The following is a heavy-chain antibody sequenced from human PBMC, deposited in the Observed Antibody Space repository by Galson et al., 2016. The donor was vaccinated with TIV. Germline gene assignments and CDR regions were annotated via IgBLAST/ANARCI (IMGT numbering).Heavy chain of an antibody. V-gene: IGHV4-59*01. CDR1: GDSLYTYY. CDR3: ARVPGRAPDY. Sequence: LSLTCTLSGDSLYTYYWSWFRQPPGRGLEWIGDAHDIGTSNKNPSLESRVTISLDVSNNPLSLRLTSVTAGDTAVYFCARVPGRAPDYWGQGTPVIVSS. D-gene: IGHD1-14*01. CDR2: AHDIGTS. J-gene: IGHJ4*02.